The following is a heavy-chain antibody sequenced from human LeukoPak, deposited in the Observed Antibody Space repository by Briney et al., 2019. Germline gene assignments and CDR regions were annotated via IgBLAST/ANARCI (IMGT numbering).Heavy chain of an antibody. V-gene: IGHV3-66*01. CDR1: GFTVSSNY. J-gene: IGHJ3*02. D-gene: IGHD6-25*01. Sequence: GGSLRLSCAASGFTVSSNYMSWVRQAPGKGPEWVSVIYSGGSTYYADSVKGRFTIPRDNSKNTLYLQMNSLRAEDTAVYYCARAARAGSGDDAFDIWGQGTMVTVSS. CDR3: ARAARAGSGDDAFDI. CDR2: IYSGGST.